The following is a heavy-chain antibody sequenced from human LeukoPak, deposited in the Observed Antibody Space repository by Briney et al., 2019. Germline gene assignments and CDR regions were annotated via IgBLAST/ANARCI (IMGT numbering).Heavy chain of an antibody. Sequence: GGSLRLSCAASGFTFSSYTMNWVRQARGQGLEWVSTISDPHSGSETHYADSVKGRFTISRDDSQNTLYLQMDSLRAEDTALYYCARDLHYYVAMDVWGQGTTVTVSS. J-gene: IGHJ6*02. CDR1: GFTFSSYT. D-gene: IGHD3-10*02. CDR3: ARDLHYYVAMDV. CDR2: ISDPHSGSET. V-gene: IGHV3-23*01.